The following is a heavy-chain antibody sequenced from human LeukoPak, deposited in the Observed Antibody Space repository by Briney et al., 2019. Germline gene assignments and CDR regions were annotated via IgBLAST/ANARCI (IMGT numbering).Heavy chain of an antibody. J-gene: IGHJ6*03. CDR1: GYTFTNYG. Sequence: AASVKVSCKASGYTFTNYGVSWVRQAPGQGLEWMVWINAYNGDTHYAQNLQGRLTMTTDTSTSMAFMELRSLRPDDTAVYFCARWGLVAPGTYYYYYMDVWGRGTTVTVSS. D-gene: IGHD2-2*01. CDR2: INAYNGDT. V-gene: IGHV1-18*01. CDR3: ARWGLVAPGTYYYYYMDV.